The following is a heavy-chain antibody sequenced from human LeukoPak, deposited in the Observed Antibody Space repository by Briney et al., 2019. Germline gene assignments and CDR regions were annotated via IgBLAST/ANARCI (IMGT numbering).Heavy chain of an antibody. CDR2: IYPGDSDT. D-gene: IGHD2-15*01. Sequence: GASLQISCKGSGYSFTSYWIGWVRQLPGKGLEWMGIIYPGDSDTRYSPSFQGQVTISADKSISTAYLQWSSLKASDTAMYYCARHVVVVAATPQSYYMDVWGKGTTVTVSS. J-gene: IGHJ6*03. CDR3: ARHVVVVAATPQSYYMDV. V-gene: IGHV5-51*01. CDR1: GYSFTSYW.